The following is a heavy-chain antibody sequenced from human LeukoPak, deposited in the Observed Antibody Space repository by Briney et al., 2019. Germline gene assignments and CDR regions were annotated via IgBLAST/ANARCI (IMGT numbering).Heavy chain of an antibody. CDR3: AKSGDNCSGGSCYSGANYYYYYMDV. D-gene: IGHD2-15*01. CDR1: GFTFSSYG. Sequence: GGSLRLSCAASGFTFSSYGMSWVRQAPGKGLEWVSAISGSGGSTYYADSVKGRFTISRDNSKNTLYLQMNSLRAEDTAVYYCAKSGDNCSGGSCYSGANYYYYYMDVWGKGTTVTISS. V-gene: IGHV3-23*01. J-gene: IGHJ6*03. CDR2: ISGSGGST.